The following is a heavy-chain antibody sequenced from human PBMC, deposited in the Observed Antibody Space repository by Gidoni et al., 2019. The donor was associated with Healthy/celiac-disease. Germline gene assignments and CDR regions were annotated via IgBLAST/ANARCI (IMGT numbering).Heavy chain of an antibody. J-gene: IGHJ4*02. CDR2: IYYSGST. V-gene: IGHV4-39*01. CDR1: GGSISSSSYY. CDR3: ARHTRSYIDY. Sequence: QLQLQESGPGLVKPSETLSLTCTVPGGSISSSSYYWGWIRQPPGKGLEWIGSIYYSGSTYYNPSLKSRVTISVDTSKNQFSLKLSSVTAADTAVYYCARHTRSYIDYWGQGTLVTVSS.